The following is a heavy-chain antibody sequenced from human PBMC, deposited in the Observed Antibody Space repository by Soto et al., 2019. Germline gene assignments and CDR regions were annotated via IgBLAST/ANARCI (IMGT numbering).Heavy chain of an antibody. CDR1: GYTFTSYD. Sequence: QVQLVQSGAEVKKPGASVKVSCKTSGYTFTSYDINWVRQATGQGLEWMGWMNPNSGNTGYAKKFQGRVTMTRNTSISTAYIKISSIRSDDPAVYYFAREVVGWFDNWGDGTLVTVSS. J-gene: IGHJ5*01. D-gene: IGHD2-15*01. V-gene: IGHV1-8*01. CDR3: AREVVGWFDN. CDR2: MNPNSGNT.